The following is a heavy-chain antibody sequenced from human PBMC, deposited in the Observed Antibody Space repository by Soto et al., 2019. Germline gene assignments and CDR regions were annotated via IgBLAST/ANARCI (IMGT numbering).Heavy chain of an antibody. Sequence: SVKVSCKASGYTFTDYGINWVRQAPGQGLEWIGGIIPIFGTANYAQKFQGRVTITADESTSTAYMELSSLRSEDTAVYYCARDHSGGSGAYFDYWGQGTLVTVSS. CDR1: GYTFTDYG. CDR3: ARDHSGGSGAYFDY. CDR2: IIPIFGTA. J-gene: IGHJ4*02. V-gene: IGHV1-69*13. D-gene: IGHD2-15*01.